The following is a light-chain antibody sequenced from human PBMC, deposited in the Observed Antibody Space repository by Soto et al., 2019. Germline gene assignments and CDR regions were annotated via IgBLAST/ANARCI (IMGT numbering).Light chain of an antibody. Sequence: DIQMTQSPSTLSASVGHRVTITCRASQSISSWLAWYQQKPGKAPKLLIYKASSLESGVPSRFSGSGSGTEFTLTISSLQPDDFATYYCQQYNSYSGLTFGGGTKVEIK. CDR2: KAS. CDR1: QSISSW. CDR3: QQYNSYSGLT. V-gene: IGKV1-5*03. J-gene: IGKJ4*01.